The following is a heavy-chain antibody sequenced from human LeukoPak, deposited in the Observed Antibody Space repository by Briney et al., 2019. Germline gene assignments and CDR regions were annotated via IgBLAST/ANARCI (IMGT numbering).Heavy chain of an antibody. Sequence: RGALRLSCAAPGYTSFTYVMSSVCQAPGEGVGWVSALSSSGGSSYYAVPVKRRFTISRDNSKNTLYLQMTRMRAEDTAVYYCTKDRMQQWLGTNWFDPWGQGTMVTVSS. CDR1: GYTSFTYV. CDR3: TKDRMQQWLGTNWFDP. D-gene: IGHD6-19*01. J-gene: IGHJ5*02. CDR2: LSSSGGSS. V-gene: IGHV3-23*01.